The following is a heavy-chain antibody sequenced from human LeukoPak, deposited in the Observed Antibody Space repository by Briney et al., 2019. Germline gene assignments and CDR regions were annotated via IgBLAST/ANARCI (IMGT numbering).Heavy chain of an antibody. D-gene: IGHD6-19*01. Sequence: SETLSLTCAVYGESFSGYFWNWIRQAPGKGLERIGEINNSGTTNYNPSLKSRVTISVDTSKNQFSLKVNSVTAADTAVYYCARRPAGTLDYWGQGTLVTVSS. CDR1: GESFSGYF. CDR2: INNSGTT. J-gene: IGHJ4*02. CDR3: ARRPAGTLDY. V-gene: IGHV4-34*01.